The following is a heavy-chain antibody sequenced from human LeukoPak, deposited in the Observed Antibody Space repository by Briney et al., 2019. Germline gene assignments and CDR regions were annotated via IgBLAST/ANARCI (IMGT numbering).Heavy chain of an antibody. CDR3: ARALRWEPDAFDM. CDR1: GYTFTDYY. CDR2: INRHSGGT. V-gene: IGHV1-2*02. Sequence: RASVTVSCQASGYTFTDYYMHWVRQAPGQGLEWMGWINRHSGGTNYAQKFQGRVSMTRDTAISTAYMGLSRLRSDDTAVYYCARALRWEPDAFDMWGQGTMGTGSP. J-gene: IGHJ3*02. D-gene: IGHD4-23*01.